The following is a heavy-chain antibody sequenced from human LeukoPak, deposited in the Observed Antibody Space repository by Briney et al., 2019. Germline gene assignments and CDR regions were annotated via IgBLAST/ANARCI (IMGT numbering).Heavy chain of an antibody. CDR3: ARGPVPADPNWFDP. V-gene: IGHV1-69*13. CDR2: IIPIFGTA. CDR1: GGTFSSYA. J-gene: IGHJ5*02. D-gene: IGHD2-2*01. Sequence: GASVKVSCKASGGTFSSYAISWVRQAPGQGLEWMGGIIPIFGTANYAQKFQGRVTITADESTSTAYMELSSLRSEDTAVYYCARGPVPADPNWFDPWGQGTLVTVSS.